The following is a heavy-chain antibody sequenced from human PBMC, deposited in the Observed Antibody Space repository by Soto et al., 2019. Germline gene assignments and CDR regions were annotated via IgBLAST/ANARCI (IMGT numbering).Heavy chain of an antibody. V-gene: IGHV4-4*02. D-gene: IGHD3-10*01. J-gene: IGHJ6*02. CDR3: ARRPMVRGVIAYYYYGMDV. CDR1: GCAISRSNW. Sequence: PSETLSLACAVSGCAISRSNWWRGVRQPPGKGLEWIGEIYHSGSTNYNPSLKSRVTISVDKSKNQFSLKLSSVTAADTAVYYCARRPMVRGVIAYYYYGMDVWGQGTTVT. CDR2: IYHSGST.